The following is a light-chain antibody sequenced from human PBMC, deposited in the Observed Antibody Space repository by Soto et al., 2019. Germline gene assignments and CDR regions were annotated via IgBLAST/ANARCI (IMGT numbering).Light chain of an antibody. CDR2: KVC. V-gene: IGKV2-30*01. CDR1: QSLAYSDGNTY. Sequence: DVVMTQSPLSLPVTLGQPASISCRSSQSLAYSDGNTYLNWFQQRPGQSPRRLIYKVCNRGSGVPDRLSGSGSGTDFTLKISRVEAEDVGVYYCMQGTHWPPYTFGQGTKLEIK. J-gene: IGKJ2*01. CDR3: MQGTHWPPYT.